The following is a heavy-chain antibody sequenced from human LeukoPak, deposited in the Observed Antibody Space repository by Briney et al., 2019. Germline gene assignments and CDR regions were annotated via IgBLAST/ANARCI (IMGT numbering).Heavy chain of an antibody. CDR3: ARVRGYCSSTICYRYYFDY. D-gene: IGHD2-2*01. V-gene: IGHV4-38-2*01. J-gene: IGHJ4*02. Sequence: PSETLSLTCAVSDHSISSGYYWGWIRQPPGKGLEWIGTIYHSGSTYYNPSLKSRVTISVDTSKNQFSLKLTSVTAADTAVYYCARVRGYCSSTICYRYYFDYWGQGTLVTVSS. CDR1: DHSISSGYY. CDR2: IYHSGST.